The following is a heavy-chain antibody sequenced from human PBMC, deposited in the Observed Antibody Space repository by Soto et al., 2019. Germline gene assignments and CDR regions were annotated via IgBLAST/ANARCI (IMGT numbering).Heavy chain of an antibody. Sequence: GGSLRLSCAASGFTFSSYDMHWVRQATGKGLEWVSAIGTAGDTYYPGSVKGRFTISRENAKNSLYLQMNSLRAEDTAVYYCARAGPMVRGVPSYYYYYGMDVWGQGTTVTVSS. CDR3: ARAGPMVRGVPSYYYYYGMDV. V-gene: IGHV3-13*01. J-gene: IGHJ6*02. D-gene: IGHD3-10*01. CDR2: IGTAGDT. CDR1: GFTFSSYD.